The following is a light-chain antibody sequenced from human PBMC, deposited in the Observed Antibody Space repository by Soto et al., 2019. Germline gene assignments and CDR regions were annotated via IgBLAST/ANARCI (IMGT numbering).Light chain of an antibody. Sequence: MSQWPATVSASVGERVTNTYRASQRISNWLAWYQQKPGKAPKLLIYDASSLEFGFPSRFSGSVSGRELTPSISSLQLDDFATYSCQHYNSLTWTFGQGTKVDIK. CDR3: QHYNSLTWT. CDR1: QRISNW. V-gene: IGKV1-5*01. J-gene: IGKJ1*01. CDR2: DAS.